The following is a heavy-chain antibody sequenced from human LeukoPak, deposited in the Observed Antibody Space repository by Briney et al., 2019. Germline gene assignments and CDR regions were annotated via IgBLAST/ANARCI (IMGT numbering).Heavy chain of an antibody. J-gene: IGHJ4*02. CDR1: GFTFSSYW. V-gene: IGHV3-7*01. D-gene: IGHD3-10*01. CDR3: ARDAVLWFGVLPDY. Sequence: GGSLRLSCAASGFTFSSYWMSWVRQAPGKGLEWVANIKQDGSEKYYVDSVKGRFTISRDNAKNTLYLQMNSLRAEDTAVYYCARDAVLWFGVLPDYWGQGTLVTVSS. CDR2: IKQDGSEK.